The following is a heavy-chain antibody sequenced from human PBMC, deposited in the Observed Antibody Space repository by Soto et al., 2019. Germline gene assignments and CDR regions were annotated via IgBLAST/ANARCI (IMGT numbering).Heavy chain of an antibody. CDR2: ISYDGRNK. J-gene: IGHJ2*01. CDR1: GFTFSSYA. Sequence: QVQLVESGGGVVQPGRSLRLSCAASGFTFSSYAMHWVRQAPGKGLEWVAVISYDGRNKYYADSVKGRFTTSRDNSKNTLYLQMNSLRAEDTHVYYCARDPLWGTAMVLWYFDLWGRGTLVTGSS. V-gene: IGHV3-30-3*01. CDR3: ARDPLWGTAMVLWYFDL. D-gene: IGHD5-18*01.